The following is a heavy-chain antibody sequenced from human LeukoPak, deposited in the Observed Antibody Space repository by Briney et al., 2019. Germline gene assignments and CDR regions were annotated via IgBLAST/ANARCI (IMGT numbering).Heavy chain of an antibody. CDR1: GGSISTSNYY. Sequence: SETLSLTCTVSGGSISTSNYYWGWIRQPPGKGLEWIGSIYHSGSTYYNPSLKSRVTVSVDTSKNQFSLKLSSVTAADTAVYYCAREQWLVRYYYYMDVWGKGTTVTVSS. D-gene: IGHD6-19*01. CDR3: AREQWLVRYYYYMDV. V-gene: IGHV4-39*07. J-gene: IGHJ6*03. CDR2: IYHSGST.